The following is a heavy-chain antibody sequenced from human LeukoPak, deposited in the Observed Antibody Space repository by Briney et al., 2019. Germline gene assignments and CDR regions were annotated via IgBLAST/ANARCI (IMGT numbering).Heavy chain of an antibody. CDR2: ISYDGNNK. Sequence: PGRSLRLSCAVSGFTFSTYAMHWVRQAPGKGLEWVALISYDGNNKYHADSVKGRFTISRDNSKNTLYLQMNSLRAEDTAVYYCARSYCSSGSCHVDYWGQGTLVTVSS. V-gene: IGHV3-30*04. CDR1: GFTFSTYA. J-gene: IGHJ4*02. D-gene: IGHD2-15*01. CDR3: ARSYCSSGSCHVDY.